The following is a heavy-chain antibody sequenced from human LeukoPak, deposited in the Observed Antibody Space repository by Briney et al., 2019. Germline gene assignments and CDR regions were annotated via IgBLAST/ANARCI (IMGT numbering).Heavy chain of an antibody. Sequence: PSETLSLTCSVSGGSISTYYGNWLRQSAGKGLEWIGRIHTSGSTNYNPSLKSRVTMSVDTSKNQFSLKVSSVSAADTGVYYCARAHEFSSGWLLDCWGQGSLVTVSS. CDR2: IHTSGST. CDR1: GGSISTYY. J-gene: IGHJ4*02. V-gene: IGHV4-4*07. D-gene: IGHD6-19*01. CDR3: ARAHEFSSGWLLDC.